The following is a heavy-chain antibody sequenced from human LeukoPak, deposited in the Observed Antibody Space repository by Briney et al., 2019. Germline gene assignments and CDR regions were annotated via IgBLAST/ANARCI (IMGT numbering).Heavy chain of an antibody. CDR2: IRYDGSNK. V-gene: IGHV3-30*02. Sequence: PGGSLRLSCAASGFTFSSYGMHWVRQATGKGLEWVAFIRYDGSNKYYADSVKGRFTISRDNSKNTLYLQMNSLRAEDTAVYYCGADCSSTSCYTDYWGQGTLVTVSS. J-gene: IGHJ4*02. CDR1: GFTFSSYG. D-gene: IGHD2-2*02. CDR3: GADCSSTSCYTDY.